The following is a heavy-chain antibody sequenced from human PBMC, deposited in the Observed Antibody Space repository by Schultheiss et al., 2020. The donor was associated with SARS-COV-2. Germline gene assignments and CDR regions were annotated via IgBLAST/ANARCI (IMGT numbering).Heavy chain of an antibody. V-gene: IGHV3-7*01. J-gene: IGHJ3*02. CDR3: ARDLHVYSSRWYGRIRIWAFDI. CDR2: INDDGSVN. CDR1: GFTFSSYG. Sequence: GGSLRLSCAASGFTFSSYGMSWVRQAPGKGLEWVANINDDGSVNYYVDSVKGRFTISIDNAKNSLYLQMNSLRAEDTAVYYCARDLHVYSSRWYGRIRIWAFDIWGQGTMVTVSS. D-gene: IGHD6-19*01.